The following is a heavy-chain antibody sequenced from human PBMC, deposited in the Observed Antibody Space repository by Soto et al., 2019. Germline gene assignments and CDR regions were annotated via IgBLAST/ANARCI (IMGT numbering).Heavy chain of an antibody. CDR1: GGSISSGGYY. V-gene: IGHV4-31*03. J-gene: IGHJ3*02. CDR3: ARRDIVATSGAFDI. CDR2: IYYSGST. D-gene: IGHD5-12*01. Sequence: SETLSLTCTVSGGSISSGGYYWSWIRQHPGKGLEWIGYIYYSGSTYYNPSLKSRVTISVDTSKNQFSLKLSSVTAADAAVYYCARRDIVATSGAFDIWGQGTMVTVSS.